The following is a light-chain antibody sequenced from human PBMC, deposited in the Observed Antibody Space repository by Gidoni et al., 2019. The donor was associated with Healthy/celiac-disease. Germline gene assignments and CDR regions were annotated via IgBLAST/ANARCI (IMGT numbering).Light chain of an antibody. J-gene: IGKJ3*01. CDR2: AAS. CDR1: QSISSY. V-gene: IGKV1-39*01. Sequence: DIQMTQSPSSLSASVGDRVTITCRASQSISSYLNWYQQKPGKAPKLLIYAASSLQSGAPSRFSSSGAGTDVTLTISSLQPEDFATYYCRQSYNTPFTFGPGTKVDIK. CDR3: RQSYNTPFT.